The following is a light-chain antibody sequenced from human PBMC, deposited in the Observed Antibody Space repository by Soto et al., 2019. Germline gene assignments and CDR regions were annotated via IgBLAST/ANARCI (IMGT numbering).Light chain of an antibody. CDR3: QQNYSTPYT. J-gene: IGKJ2*01. V-gene: IGKV1-39*01. Sequence: DIQMTQSPSSLSASVGDRVTITGRASQSMSIYLNWYQQKPGQAPKLLIYAASSLQSGVPSRFSGSGSGTDLTLNISSMQPEDFATYYCQQNYSTPYTFGQGTKLEIK. CDR1: QSMSIY. CDR2: AAS.